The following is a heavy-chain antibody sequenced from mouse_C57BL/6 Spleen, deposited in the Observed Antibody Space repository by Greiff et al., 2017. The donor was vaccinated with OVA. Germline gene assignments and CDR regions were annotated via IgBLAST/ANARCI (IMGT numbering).Heavy chain of an antibody. CDR2: ISDGGSYT. D-gene: IGHD1-1*01. CDR1: GFTFSSYA. CDR3: ARDYGSSYVRWYFDV. Sequence: EVKLVESGGGLVKPGGSLKLSCAASGFTFSSYAMSWVRQTPEKRLEWVATISDGGSYTYYPDNVKGRFTISRDNAKNNLYLQMSHLKSEDTAMYYCARDYGSSYVRWYFDVWGTGTTVTVSS. J-gene: IGHJ1*03. V-gene: IGHV5-4*01.